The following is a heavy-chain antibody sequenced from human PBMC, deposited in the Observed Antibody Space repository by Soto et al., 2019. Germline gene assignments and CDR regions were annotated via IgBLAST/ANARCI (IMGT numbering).Heavy chain of an antibody. CDR2: INPNTGNP. CDR3: ARDRASGSFEY. D-gene: IGHD1-26*01. V-gene: IGHV7-4-1*01. CDR1: GYNFNSHA. J-gene: IGHJ4*02. Sequence: QVQLVQSGSESMQPGASVKVSCKGSGYNFNSHAINWLRQAPGQGLEWMGWINPNTGNPTYAQGFTGRFVFSVDNSVSTVYLQRFCLKADDYAVYYCARDRASGSFEYWGQGTLVNVSS.